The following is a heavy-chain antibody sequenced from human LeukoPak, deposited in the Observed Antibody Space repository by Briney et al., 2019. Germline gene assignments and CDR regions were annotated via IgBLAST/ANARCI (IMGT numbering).Heavy chain of an antibody. V-gene: IGHV3-49*04. CDR3: AKSIAVAGPFDY. CDR2: IRSKAYGGTT. CDR1: GFTFGDCV. Sequence: GGSLRLSCTASGFTFGDCVMSWVRQAPGKGLEWVGFIRSKAYGGTTEYAASVKGRFTISRDDSKSIAYLQMNSLRAEDTAVYYCAKSIAVAGPFDYWGQGTLVTVSS. J-gene: IGHJ4*02. D-gene: IGHD6-19*01.